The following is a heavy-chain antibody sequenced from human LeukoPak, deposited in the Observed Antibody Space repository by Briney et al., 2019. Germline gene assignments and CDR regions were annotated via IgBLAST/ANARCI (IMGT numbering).Heavy chain of an antibody. Sequence: PGGSLRLSCAASGFTFSSYAMSWVRQAPGKGLEWASAISGSGGSTYYAGSVKGRFTISRDNSKNTLYLQMNSLRAEDTAIYYCAKSPSSGWYGAEYFQHWGQGTLVTVSS. D-gene: IGHD6-19*01. CDR1: GFTFSSYA. J-gene: IGHJ1*01. CDR3: AKSPSSGWYGAEYFQH. CDR2: ISGSGGST. V-gene: IGHV3-23*01.